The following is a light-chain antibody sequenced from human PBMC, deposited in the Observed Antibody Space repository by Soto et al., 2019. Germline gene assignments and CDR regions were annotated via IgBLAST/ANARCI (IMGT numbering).Light chain of an antibody. Sequence: QSALTQPASVSGSPGQSITISCTGTSSDVGAYNYVSWYQQHPGKAPKIMISDVSTRPSGVSNRFSGSKSANTASLTISGLQAEDEADYYCSSYTTGRTVVFGGGTKLTVL. J-gene: IGLJ2*01. V-gene: IGLV2-14*03. CDR1: SSDVGAYNY. CDR3: SSYTTGRTVV. CDR2: DVS.